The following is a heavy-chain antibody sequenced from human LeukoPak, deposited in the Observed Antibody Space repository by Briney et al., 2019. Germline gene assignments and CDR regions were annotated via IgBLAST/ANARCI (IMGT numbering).Heavy chain of an antibody. J-gene: IGHJ3*02. CDR3: AREGLGYSSSPSHAFDI. D-gene: IGHD6-6*01. Sequence: SETLSLTCTVSGVSISSYYWSWIRQPPGKGLEWIGYIYCIGSTNYNPPLKSRVTISVDTSKNQFSLKLSSVTAADTAVYYCAREGLGYSSSPSHAFDIWGHGTMVTVSS. V-gene: IGHV4-59*01. CDR2: IYCIGST. CDR1: GVSISSYY.